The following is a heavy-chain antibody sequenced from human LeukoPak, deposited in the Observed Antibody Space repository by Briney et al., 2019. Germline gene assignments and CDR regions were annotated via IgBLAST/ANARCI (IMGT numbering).Heavy chain of an antibody. Sequence: GESLKISCKGSGYSFTSYWIGWVRQMPGKGLEWMGIIYPGDSDTRYSPSFQGQVTISADKSISTAYLQWSSLKASDTAMYYCARLWGVFLTGESNAFDIWGQGTMVTVSS. CDR2: IYPGDSDT. V-gene: IGHV5-51*01. CDR1: GYSFTSYW. CDR3: ARLWGVFLTGESNAFDI. D-gene: IGHD3-9*01. J-gene: IGHJ3*02.